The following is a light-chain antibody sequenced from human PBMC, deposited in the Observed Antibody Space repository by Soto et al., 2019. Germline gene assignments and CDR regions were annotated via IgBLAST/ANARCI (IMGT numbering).Light chain of an antibody. V-gene: IGLV1-40*01. CDR2: ANI. CDR1: SSNIGAGYD. J-gene: IGLJ1*01. CDR3: QSYDYSLSGYV. Sequence: QSVLTQPPSVSGAPGQRVTISCTGSSSNIGAGYDVHWYQQLPGTAPKLLIFANINRPSGVPDRFSASKSGTSASLAITGLQADDEADYYCQSYDYSLSGYVFGTGTKVTVL.